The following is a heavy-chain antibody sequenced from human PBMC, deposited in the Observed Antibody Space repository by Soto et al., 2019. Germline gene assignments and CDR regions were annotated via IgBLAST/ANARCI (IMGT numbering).Heavy chain of an antibody. D-gene: IGHD3-3*01. CDR3: ARGGVLRFFEE. Sequence: EVQLVESGGGLVRPGGSLRLSCTASGFTFSSYEMNWVRQAPGKGLEWVSYIIGGTIYYADSVKGRFTISRDDAKNSLYMQMNSLSAEDTAVYYCARGGVLRFFEEWGQGTLVTVSS. J-gene: IGHJ4*02. CDR1: GFTFSSYE. V-gene: IGHV3-48*03. CDR2: IIGGTI.